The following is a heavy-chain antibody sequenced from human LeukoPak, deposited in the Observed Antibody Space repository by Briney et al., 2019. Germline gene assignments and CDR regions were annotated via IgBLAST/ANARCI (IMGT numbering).Heavy chain of an antibody. CDR2: IGGNGIT. CDR1: GFTFSAYA. V-gene: IGHV3-23*01. D-gene: IGHD6-19*01. CDR3: AKDRFGGKAVAGTGSFDY. Sequence: GGSLRLSCTASGFTFSAYAMSWVRQAPGEGLEWVSAIGGNGITYYADSVKGRFTISRDNSKSTVYLQMNSLRAEDTAVYYCAKDRFGGKAVAGTGSFDYWGQGTLVTVSS. J-gene: IGHJ4*02.